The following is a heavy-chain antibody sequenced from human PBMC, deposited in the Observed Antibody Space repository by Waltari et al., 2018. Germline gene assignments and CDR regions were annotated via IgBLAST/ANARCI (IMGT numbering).Heavy chain of an antibody. CDR2: LSYSGAT. V-gene: IGHV4-39*01. D-gene: IGHD5-12*01. Sequence: QLQLQESGPGLVKPSETLSLTCSVSGVSITSDRHYWGWIRQPPGQGLEWIATLSYSGATYSSPSLKSRVTISRDTSKNQVSLQLGFVTAADTAVYYCATYIGASLGTAAFDVWGQGTMVTVSS. CDR1: GVSITSDRHY. J-gene: IGHJ3*01. CDR3: ATYIGASLGTAAFDV.